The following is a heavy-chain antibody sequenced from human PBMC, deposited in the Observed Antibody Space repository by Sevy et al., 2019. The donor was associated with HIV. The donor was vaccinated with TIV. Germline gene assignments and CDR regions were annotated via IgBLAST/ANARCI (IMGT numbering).Heavy chain of an antibody. CDR3: ARRGAVAGGGFDY. CDR2: IHPGDSDT. D-gene: IGHD6-19*01. CDR1: EYSFTNYW. J-gene: IGHJ4*02. Sequence: GESLKISCKGSEYSFTNYWIGWVRQMPGKGLEWMGIIHPGDSDTRYSPSFQGQVTISADNPISTAYLQWSSLKASDSAMYYCARRGAVAGGGFDYWGQGTLVTVSS. V-gene: IGHV5-51*01.